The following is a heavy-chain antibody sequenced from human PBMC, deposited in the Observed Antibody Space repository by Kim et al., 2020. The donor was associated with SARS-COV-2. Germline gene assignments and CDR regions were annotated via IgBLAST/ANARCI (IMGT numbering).Heavy chain of an antibody. CDR2: INHSGST. CDR3: ARGGGYSSVWGRY. Sequence: ETLSLTCAVYGGSFSGYYWSWIRQPPGKGLEWIGEINHSGSTNYNPSLKSRVTISVDTSKNQFSLKLSSVTAADTAVYYCARGGGYSSVWGRYWGQGTLVTVSS. D-gene: IGHD6-19*01. V-gene: IGHV4-34*01. CDR1: GGSFSGYY. J-gene: IGHJ4*02.